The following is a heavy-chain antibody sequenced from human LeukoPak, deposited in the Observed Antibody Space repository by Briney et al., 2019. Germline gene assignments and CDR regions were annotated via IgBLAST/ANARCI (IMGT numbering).Heavy chain of an antibody. CDR1: GGTFSSYA. J-gene: IGHJ4*02. Sequence: GASVKVSYKASGGTFSSYAISWVRQAPGQGLEWMGRIIPILGIANYAQKFQGRVTITADKSTSTAYMELSSLRSEDTAVYYCANLRDYDILTGYFEYWGQGTLVTVSS. D-gene: IGHD3-9*01. CDR3: ANLRDYDILTGYFEY. V-gene: IGHV1-69*04. CDR2: IIPILGIA.